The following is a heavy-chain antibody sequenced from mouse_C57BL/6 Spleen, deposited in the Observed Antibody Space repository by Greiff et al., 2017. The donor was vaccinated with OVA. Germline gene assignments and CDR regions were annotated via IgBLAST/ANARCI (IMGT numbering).Heavy chain of an antibody. V-gene: IGHV1-76*01. CDR3: ARDDGNYGGPFAY. CDR2: IYPGSGNT. J-gene: IGHJ3*01. D-gene: IGHD2-3*01. CDR1: GYTFTDYY. Sequence: QVQLQQSGAELVRPGASVKLSCKASGYTFTDYYINWVKQRPGQGLEWIARIYPGSGNTYYNEKFKGKATLTAEKPSSTAYMQLSSLTSEDSAVYFCARDDGNYGGPFAYWGQGTLVTVSA.